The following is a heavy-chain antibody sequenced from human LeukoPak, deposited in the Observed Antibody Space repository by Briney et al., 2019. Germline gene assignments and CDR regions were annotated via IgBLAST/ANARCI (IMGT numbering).Heavy chain of an antibody. J-gene: IGHJ6*03. D-gene: IGHD2-8*01. V-gene: IGHV1-69*06. CDR3: ASNRDCTNGVCYYFYYYYMDV. CDR1: GGTFSSYA. CDR2: IIPIFGTA. Sequence: GASVKVSCKASGGTFSSYAISWVRQAPGQGLEWMGGIIPIFGTANYAQKFQGRVTITADKSTSTAYMELSSLRSEDTAVYYCASNRDCTNGVCYYFYYYYMDVWGKGTTVTVSS.